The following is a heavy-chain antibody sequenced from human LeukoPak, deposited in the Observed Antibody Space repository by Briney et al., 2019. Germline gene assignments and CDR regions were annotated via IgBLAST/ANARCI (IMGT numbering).Heavy chain of an antibody. CDR1: GGSISSYY. CDR3: ARGRVWYYFDY. Sequence: XETLSLTCTVSGGSISSYYWSWIRQPPGKGLEWIGYIYYSGSTNYNPSLKSRVTISVDTSKNQFSLKLSSVTAADTAVYYCARGRVWYYFDYWGQGTLVTVSS. CDR2: IYYSGST. J-gene: IGHJ4*02. D-gene: IGHD3-10*01. V-gene: IGHV4-59*01.